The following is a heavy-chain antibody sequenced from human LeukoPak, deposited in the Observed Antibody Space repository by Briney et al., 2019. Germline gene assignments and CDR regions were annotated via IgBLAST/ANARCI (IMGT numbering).Heavy chain of an antibody. V-gene: IGHV1-46*01. CDR3: ARGKSNIAVAGLGGFDY. CDR2: INPSGGST. D-gene: IGHD6-19*01. J-gene: IGHJ4*02. CDR1: GYTFTSYY. Sequence: APVKVSCKASGYTFTSYYMHWVRQAPGQGLEWMGIINPSGGSTSYAQKLQGRVTMTRDTSTSTVYMELSSLRSEDTAVYYCARGKSNIAVAGLGGFDYWGQGTLVTVSS.